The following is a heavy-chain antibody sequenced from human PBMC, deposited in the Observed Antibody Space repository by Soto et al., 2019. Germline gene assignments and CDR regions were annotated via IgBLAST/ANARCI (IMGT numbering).Heavy chain of an antibody. Sequence: EVQLLESGGGLARPGGSLRLSCVASGFIFSDYAMTWVRRAPGRRLEWVATISASGGNIEYRDSLKGRFTISRDNFTNTVDLQLDGLKADDTALYFCAKVSGGLGYFDLWGRGTQVTVSS. CDR1: GFIFSDYA. V-gene: IGHV3-23*01. CDR2: ISASGGNI. D-gene: IGHD3-16*01. CDR3: AKVSGGLGYFDL. J-gene: IGHJ2*01.